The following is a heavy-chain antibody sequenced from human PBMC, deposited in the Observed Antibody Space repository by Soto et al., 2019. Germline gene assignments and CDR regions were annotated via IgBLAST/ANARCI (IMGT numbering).Heavy chain of an antibody. J-gene: IGHJ4*02. CDR2: ISYDGSHK. V-gene: IGHV3-30*18. CDR3: AQDGAPRYCGRSSCHPAGAY. D-gene: IGHD2-15*01. CDR1: GFTFSNYG. Sequence: QVQLVESGGGVVQPGRSLRLSCAGSGFTFSNYGLHWVRQAPGKGLEWVAVISYDGSHKYYADSVKGRFTISRDNSNKMLYLQMDGLIAEYTAVYDCAQDGAPRYCGRSSCHPAGAYWGQGTLVTFSS.